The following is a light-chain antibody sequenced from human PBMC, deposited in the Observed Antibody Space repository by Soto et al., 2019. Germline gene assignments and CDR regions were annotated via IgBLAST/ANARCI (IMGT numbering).Light chain of an antibody. V-gene: IGLV2-14*01. J-gene: IGLJ1*01. Sequence: QSVLTQPASVSGSPGQSVTISCTGASSDVGGYDYVSWYQQHPGKAPKLILYEVNNRPSGVSSRFSGSKSANTASLTISGLQAEDEADYYCSSYTSSSTLFGTGTKGTVL. CDR1: SSDVGGYDY. CDR3: SSYTSSSTL. CDR2: EVN.